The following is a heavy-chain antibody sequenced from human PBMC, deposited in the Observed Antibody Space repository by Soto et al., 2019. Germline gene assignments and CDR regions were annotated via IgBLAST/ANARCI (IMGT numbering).Heavy chain of an antibody. J-gene: IGHJ4*02. Sequence: SETLSLTCTVSGGSISSYYWSWIRQPPGKGLEWIGYIYYSGSTNYNPSLKSRVTISVDTSKNQFSLKLSSVTAADTAVYCGARGRGDPPFYFDCWGQGTLVTVSS. CDR1: GGSISSYY. CDR3: ARGRGDPPFYFDC. V-gene: IGHV4-59*01. D-gene: IGHD7-27*01. CDR2: IYYSGST.